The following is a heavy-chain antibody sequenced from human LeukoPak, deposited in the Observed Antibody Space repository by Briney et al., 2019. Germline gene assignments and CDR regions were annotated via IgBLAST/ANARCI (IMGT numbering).Heavy chain of an antibody. CDR1: GGSFSGYY. J-gene: IGHJ3*02. V-gene: IGHV4-34*01. D-gene: IGHD3-10*01. Sequence: SETLSLTCAVYGGSFSGYYWSWIRQPPGKGLEWIGEINHSGSTNYNPSLKSRVTISVDTSKNQFSLKLSSVTAADTAVYYCARVRYVLLWSRELLHAFDIWGQGTMVTVSS. CDR3: ARVRYVLLWSRELLHAFDI. CDR2: INHSGST.